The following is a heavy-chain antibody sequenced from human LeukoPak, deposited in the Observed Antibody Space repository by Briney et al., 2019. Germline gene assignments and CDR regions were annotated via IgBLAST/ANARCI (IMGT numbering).Heavy chain of an antibody. J-gene: IGHJ4*02. Sequence: ASVKVSCKASGYTFTSYGISWVRQAPGQGLEWMGWISAYNGNTNYAQKLQGRVTMTTDTSTSTAYMELRSLRSDDTAVYYCARGIPMSHSSSWYVVRFDYWGQGTLVTVSS. CDR3: ARGIPMSHSSSWYVVRFDY. CDR2: ISAYNGNT. D-gene: IGHD6-13*01. CDR1: GYTFTSYG. V-gene: IGHV1-18*01.